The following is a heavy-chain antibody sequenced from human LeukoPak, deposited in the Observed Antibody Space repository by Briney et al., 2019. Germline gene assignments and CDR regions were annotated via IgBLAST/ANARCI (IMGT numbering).Heavy chain of an antibody. CDR1: GFTFSSYA. CDR3: ARDSIVVVPAATALDY. CDR2: ISGGGGST. V-gene: IGHV3-23*01. J-gene: IGHJ4*02. D-gene: IGHD2-2*01. Sequence: GGSLTLSCAASGFTFSSYAMSWARQAPGKGLEWVSSISGGGGSTYYADSVKGRFTISRHNAKNSLYLQMNSLRAEDTAVYYCARDSIVVVPAATALDYWGQGTLVTVSS.